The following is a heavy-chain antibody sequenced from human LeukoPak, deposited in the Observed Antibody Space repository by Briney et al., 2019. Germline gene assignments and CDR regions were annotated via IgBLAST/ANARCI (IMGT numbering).Heavy chain of an antibody. J-gene: IGHJ4*02. CDR1: GFTFSSYS. Sequence: GGSLRLSCAASGFTFSSYSMNWVRQAPGKGLEWVSSISSSSSYIYYADSVKGRFTISRDNAKNSLYLQMNGLRAEDTAVYYCARPGATTRGSYFGYWGQGTLVTVSS. V-gene: IGHV3-21*01. CDR3: ARPGATTRGSYFGY. D-gene: IGHD1-26*01. CDR2: ISSSSSYI.